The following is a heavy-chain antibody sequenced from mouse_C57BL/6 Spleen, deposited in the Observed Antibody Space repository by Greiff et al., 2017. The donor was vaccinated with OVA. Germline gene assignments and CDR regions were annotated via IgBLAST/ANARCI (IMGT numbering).Heavy chain of an antibody. D-gene: IGHD2-2*01. J-gene: IGHJ3*01. Sequence: QVQLQQPGAELVRPGSSVKLSCKASGYTFTSYWKHWVKQRPIQGLEWIGNIDPSDSGTHYNQKFKDKATLTVDKSSSTAYMQLSSLTSEDSAVYYCALYGYDGSWGQGTLVTVSA. CDR2: IDPSDSGT. CDR1: GYTFTSYW. CDR3: ALYGYDGS. V-gene: IGHV1-52*01.